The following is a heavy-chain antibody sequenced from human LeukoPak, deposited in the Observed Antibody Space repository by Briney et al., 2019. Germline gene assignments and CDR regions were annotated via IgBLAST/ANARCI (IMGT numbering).Heavy chain of an antibody. CDR3: VRDLSASWYSLGF. J-gene: IGHJ4*01. D-gene: IGHD6-13*01. Sequence: GGSLRLSCDASGSSTADYGMSWVRQPPGKGREWVSGINWDGGASAYSDSVEGRFTISRDHGKNSLYLQMNDLRDDDTALYFCVRDLSASWYSLGFWGQGALLTVSS. CDR2: INWDGGAS. CDR1: GSSTADYG. V-gene: IGHV3-20*04.